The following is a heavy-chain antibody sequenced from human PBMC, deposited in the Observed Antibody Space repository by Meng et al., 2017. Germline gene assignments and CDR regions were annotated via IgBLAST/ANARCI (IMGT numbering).Heavy chain of an antibody. Sequence: GGSLRLSCAASGFTFSSYGMHWVRQAPGKGLEYVSAISSNGGSTYYANSVKGRFTISRDNSKNTLYLQMGSLRAEDMAVYYRARYACSGGSCYADYWGQGTLVTVSS. D-gene: IGHD2-15*01. CDR3: ARYACSGGSCYADY. CDR1: GFTFSSYG. J-gene: IGHJ4*02. CDR2: ISSNGGST. V-gene: IGHV3-64*01.